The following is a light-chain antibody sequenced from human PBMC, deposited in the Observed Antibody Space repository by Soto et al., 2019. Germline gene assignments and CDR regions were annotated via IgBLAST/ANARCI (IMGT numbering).Light chain of an antibody. V-gene: IGKV3-20*01. CDR1: QSVSSSY. J-gene: IGKJ1*01. CDR2: GAS. CDR3: QQYDSLWT. Sequence: EIVLTQSPGTLSLSPGERATLSCRASQSVSSSYLAWYQQKPGQAPRLLIYGASSRATGIPDRFSGSGSGTAFTLTSSRLEAEDFAVYYCQQYDSLWTFGQGTKVEI.